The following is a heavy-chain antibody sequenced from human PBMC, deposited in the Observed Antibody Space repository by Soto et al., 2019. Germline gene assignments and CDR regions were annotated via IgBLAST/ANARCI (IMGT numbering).Heavy chain of an antibody. J-gene: IGHJ6*02. Sequence: PSETLSLTCAVSGYSITSGYYWGWIRQPPGKGLEWIGSIYHSGSTYYNPSLKSRVTISVDTSKNQFSLKLSSVTAADPAVYYCARDRGDYYDSSGYFQYYYYYAMDFWGQGTMVTVSS. D-gene: IGHD3-22*01. V-gene: IGHV4-38-2*02. CDR1: GYSITSGYY. CDR3: ARDRGDYYDSSGYFQYYYYYAMDF. CDR2: IYHSGST.